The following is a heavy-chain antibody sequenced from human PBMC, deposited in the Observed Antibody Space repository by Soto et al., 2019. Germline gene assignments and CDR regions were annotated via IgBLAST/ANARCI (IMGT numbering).Heavy chain of an antibody. CDR3: ARSLGYYFDY. CDR2: IYYSGIT. J-gene: IGHJ4*01. Sequence: SETLSLTCTVSGGSIGSGGYYWSWIRQHPGKGLEWIGYIYYSGITYYNPSLKSRVTISVDTSKNQFSLKLSSVTAADTAVYYCARSLGYYFDYWGDRTLVTVS. CDR1: GGSIGSGGYY. D-gene: IGHD1-26*01. V-gene: IGHV4-31*03.